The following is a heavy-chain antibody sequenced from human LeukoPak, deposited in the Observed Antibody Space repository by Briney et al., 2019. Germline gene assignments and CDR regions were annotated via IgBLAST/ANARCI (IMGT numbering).Heavy chain of an antibody. J-gene: IGHJ6*03. D-gene: IGHD6-6*01. Sequence: ASVKVSCKASGYTFTGYYMHWVRQAPGQGLEWMGWINPNSGGTNYAQNFQGRVTMTRDTSISTAYMELSRLRSDDTAVYYCARGIAARSPLYYYYMDVWGKGTTVTVSS. CDR1: GYTFTGYY. CDR2: INPNSGGT. CDR3: ARGIAARSPLYYYYMDV. V-gene: IGHV1-2*02.